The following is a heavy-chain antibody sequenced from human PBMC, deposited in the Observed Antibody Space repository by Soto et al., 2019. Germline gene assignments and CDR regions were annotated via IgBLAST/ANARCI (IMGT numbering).Heavy chain of an antibody. CDR1: GNSLSNNW. D-gene: IGHD6-13*01. Sequence: PRESLKISCKASGNSLSNNWIVWVRQLPGKGLEWMGIIYLGDSETTYSPTFQGQVTISADRSTSTAHLQWSSLEASDTAMYYCARLGYTGSWVRGWFDPWGQGTLVTVSS. CDR2: IYLGDSET. V-gene: IGHV5-51*01. CDR3: ARLGYTGSWVRGWFDP. J-gene: IGHJ5*02.